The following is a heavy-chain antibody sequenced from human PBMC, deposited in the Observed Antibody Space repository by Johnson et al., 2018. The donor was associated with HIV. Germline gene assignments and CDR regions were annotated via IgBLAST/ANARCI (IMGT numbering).Heavy chain of an antibody. Sequence: QVQLVESRGGLVKPGGSLRLSCAASGFTFSSYAMHWVRQAPGKGLEWVAVISYDGSNKYYADSVKGRFTISRDNSKNTLYLQMNSLRAEDTAVYYCARDWSNFWSGSRAFDIWGQGTMVTVSS. D-gene: IGHD3-3*01. CDR1: GFTFSSYA. CDR3: ARDWSNFWSGSRAFDI. CDR2: ISYDGSNK. J-gene: IGHJ3*02. V-gene: IGHV3-30-3*01.